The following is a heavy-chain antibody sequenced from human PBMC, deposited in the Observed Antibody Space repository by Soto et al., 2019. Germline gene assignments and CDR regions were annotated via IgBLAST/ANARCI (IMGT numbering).Heavy chain of an antibody. CDR3: ARPLDQSSYLDY. CDR2: IYYSGST. CDR1: DGSISSSSYY. Sequence: PSQTLSLTCTVSDGSISSSSYYWGWIRQPPGKGLEWIGSIYYSGSTYYNPSLKSRVTISVDTSKNQFSLKLSSVTAADTAVYYCARPLDQSSYLDYWGQGTLVTVSS. V-gene: IGHV4-39*01. J-gene: IGHJ4*02. D-gene: IGHD2-2*01.